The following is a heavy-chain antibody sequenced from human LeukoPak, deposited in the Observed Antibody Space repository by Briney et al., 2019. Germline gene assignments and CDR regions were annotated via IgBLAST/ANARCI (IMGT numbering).Heavy chain of an antibody. CDR1: GGSISSYY. Sequence: SETLSLTCTVSGGSISSYYWSWIRQPPGKGLEWIGYTYTSGSTNYNPSLKSRVTISVDTSKNQFSLKLSSVTAADTAVYYCARSEPHHRQTGDCSSTSCYRPFDYWGQGTLVTVSS. D-gene: IGHD2-2*01. CDR2: TYTSGST. CDR3: ARSEPHHRQTGDCSSTSCYRPFDY. J-gene: IGHJ4*02. V-gene: IGHV4-4*09.